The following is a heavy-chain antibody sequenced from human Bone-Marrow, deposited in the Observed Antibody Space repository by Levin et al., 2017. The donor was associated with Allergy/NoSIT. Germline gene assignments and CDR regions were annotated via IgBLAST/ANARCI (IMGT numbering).Heavy chain of an antibody. CDR2: IYHSGST. CDR1: GGSISSSNW. CDR3: ARISWALLWFGELLRGDWFDP. J-gene: IGHJ5*02. Sequence: PSETLSLTCAVSGGSISSSNWWSWVRQPPGKGLEWIGEIYHSGSTNYNPSLKSRVTISVDKSKNQFSLKLSSVTAADTAVYYCARISWALLWFGELLRGDWFDPWGQGTLVTVSS. D-gene: IGHD3-10*01. V-gene: IGHV4-4*02.